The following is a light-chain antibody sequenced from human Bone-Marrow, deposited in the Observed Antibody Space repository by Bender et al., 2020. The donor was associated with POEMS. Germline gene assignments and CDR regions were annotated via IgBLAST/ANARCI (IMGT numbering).Light chain of an antibody. V-gene: IGLV3-21*04. J-gene: IGLJ3*02. CDR2: SDT. CDR3: QVWHNSGDHSRV. Sequence: SYVLTQSPSVSVAPGKTARITCEGNNIGSKSVHWYQKKPGQAPVLVMYSDTDRPSGIPERFSGSNSGNTATLTIGGVEAGDEADYYCQVWHNSGDHSRVFGGGTKLVV. CDR1: NIGSKS.